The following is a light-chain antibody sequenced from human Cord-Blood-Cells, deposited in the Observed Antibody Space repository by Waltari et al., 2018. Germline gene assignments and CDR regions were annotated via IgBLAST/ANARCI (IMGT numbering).Light chain of an antibody. CDR3: YSTDSSGNHYV. CDR1: ALPKKI. J-gene: IGLJ1*01. V-gene: IGLV3-10*01. CDR2: EDS. Sequence: SYELPQPPSVSVSPGQTARITCSGDALPKKIAYLYQQKSGQAPVLVIYEDSKRPSGIPERFSGSSSGTMATLTISGAQVEDEADYYCYSTDSSGNHYVFGTGTKVTVL.